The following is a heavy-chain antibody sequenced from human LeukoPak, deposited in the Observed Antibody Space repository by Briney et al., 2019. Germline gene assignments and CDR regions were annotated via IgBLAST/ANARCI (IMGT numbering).Heavy chain of an antibody. CDR1: GGSISSGGYY. CDR3: ARALVTTNWFDP. V-gene: IGHV4-31*03. D-gene: IGHD1-14*01. Sequence: SETLSLTCTVPGGSISSGGYYWSWIRQHPGKGLEWIGYIYYSGSTYYNPSLKSRVTISVDTSKNQFSLKLSSVTAADTAVYYCARALVTTNWFDPWGQGTLVTVSS. J-gene: IGHJ5*02. CDR2: IYYSGST.